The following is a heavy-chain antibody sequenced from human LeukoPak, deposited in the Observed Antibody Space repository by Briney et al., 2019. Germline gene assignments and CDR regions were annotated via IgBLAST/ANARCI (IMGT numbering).Heavy chain of an antibody. CDR2: INTSGST. J-gene: IGHJ3*02. V-gene: IGHV4-4*07. D-gene: IGHD3-22*01. CDR3: ARDDSAFYDSSGYYPDAFDI. CDR1: GGSISSYY. Sequence: SETLSLTCTVSGGSISSYYWSWIRQPAGKGLEWIGRINTSGSTNYNPSLKSRVTMSVDTSKNQFSLKLSSVTAADTAVYYCARDDSAFYDSSGYYPDAFDIWGQGTMVTVSS.